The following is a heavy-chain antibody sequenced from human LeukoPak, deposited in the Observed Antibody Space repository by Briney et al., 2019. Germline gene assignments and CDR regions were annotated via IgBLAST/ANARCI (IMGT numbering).Heavy chain of an antibody. Sequence: GGSLRLSCAASGFTFSSHWMHWVRQAPGKGLVWVSRINSDGSSISYADSVKGRFTISRDNSKNTLYLQMNSLRAEDTAVYYCARDGDYGDYALDYWGQGTLVTVSS. J-gene: IGHJ4*02. CDR2: INSDGSSI. D-gene: IGHD4-17*01. V-gene: IGHV3-74*01. CDR1: GFTFSSHW. CDR3: ARDGDYGDYALDY.